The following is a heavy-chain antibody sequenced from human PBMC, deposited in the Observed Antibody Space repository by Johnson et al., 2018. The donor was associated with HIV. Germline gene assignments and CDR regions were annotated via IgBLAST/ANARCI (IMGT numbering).Heavy chain of an antibody. V-gene: IGHV3-23*04. CDR2: ISGSGGST. J-gene: IGHJ3*02. CDR1: GFIFSSHA. CDR3: AKDEGDYGGDDAFDI. Sequence: VQLVESGGGLVQPGGSLRLSCAASGFIFSSHAMTCVRQAPGKGLEWVSAISGSGGSTYYADSVKGRFTIYRDNSKNTLYLQMSSLRGEDTAVYYCAKDEGDYGGDDAFDIWGQGTMVTVSS. D-gene: IGHD4-17*01.